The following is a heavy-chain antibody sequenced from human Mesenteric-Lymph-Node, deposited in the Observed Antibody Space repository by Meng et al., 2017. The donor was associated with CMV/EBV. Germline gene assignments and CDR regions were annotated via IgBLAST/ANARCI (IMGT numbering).Heavy chain of an antibody. Sequence: GESLKISCAASGFTFSNFGMSWVRQAPGKGLEWVSSISSSSSYIYYADSVKGRFTISRDNAKNSLYLQMNSLRAEDTAVYYCVVRDYHGDYWGQGRLVTVSS. J-gene: IGHJ4*02. CDR2: ISSSSSYI. CDR3: VVRDYHGDY. V-gene: IGHV3-21*01. CDR1: GFTFSNFG. D-gene: IGHD3-10*01.